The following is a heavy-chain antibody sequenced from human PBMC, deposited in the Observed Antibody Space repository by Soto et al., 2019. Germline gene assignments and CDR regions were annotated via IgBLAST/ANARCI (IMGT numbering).Heavy chain of an antibody. CDR1: GYTFTSYG. V-gene: IGHV1-18*04. D-gene: IGHD3-3*01. CDR3: ARKPRFLAACKPNFDY. J-gene: IGHJ4*01. Sequence: GASVKVSCKASGYTFTSYGISWVRQAPGQGLEWMGWISAYNGNTNYAQKLQGRVTMTTDTSTSTAYMELRSLRSDDTAVYYCARKPRFLAACKPNFDYWGQGTLVTVSS. CDR2: ISAYNGNT.